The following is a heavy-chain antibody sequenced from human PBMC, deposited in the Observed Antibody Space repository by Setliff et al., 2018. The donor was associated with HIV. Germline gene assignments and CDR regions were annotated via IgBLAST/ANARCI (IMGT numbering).Heavy chain of an antibody. CDR1: GYSFSNYA. CDR3: ARNYGDYVAFDI. Sequence: ASVKVSCKASGYSFSNYAMNWVRQAPGQGLEWMGWISPDNGNTRISQRFRGSVTMTRDTSTSTVYMELSSLRSEDTAVYYCARNYGDYVAFDIWGQGTMVTVS. V-gene: IGHV1-3*01. D-gene: IGHD4-17*01. J-gene: IGHJ3*02. CDR2: ISPDNGNT.